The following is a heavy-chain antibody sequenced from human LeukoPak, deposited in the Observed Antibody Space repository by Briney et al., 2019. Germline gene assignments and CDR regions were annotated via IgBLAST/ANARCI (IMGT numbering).Heavy chain of an antibody. J-gene: IGHJ5*02. V-gene: IGHV3-23*01. D-gene: IGHD2-21*02. CDR1: GFILTSYA. CDR2: ISGYSGST. CDR3: TRETGDNP. Sequence: GGALRLSCVASGFILTSYAMNWVRQAPGRGREWGSGISGYSGSTEYADAVKGRFVISRDNSKNVLHLQMNSLRSEATAVYFCTRETGDNPWGQGTLVTVSS.